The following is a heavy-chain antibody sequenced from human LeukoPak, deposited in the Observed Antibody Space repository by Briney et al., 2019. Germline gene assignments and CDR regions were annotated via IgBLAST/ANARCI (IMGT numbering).Heavy chain of an antibody. V-gene: IGHV3-43*02. CDR2: ISGDGGST. CDR1: GFXFHVYA. Sequence: GGSLRLSCAASGFXFHVYAMYWVRQAPGKGLEWVSLISGDGGSTYYADSVKGRFTISRDNTKNSLYLQMNSLRTEDTALYYCAKAGMATIPGGGEYFDYWGQGTLVTVSS. D-gene: IGHD5-24*01. J-gene: IGHJ4*02. CDR3: AKAGMATIPGGGEYFDY.